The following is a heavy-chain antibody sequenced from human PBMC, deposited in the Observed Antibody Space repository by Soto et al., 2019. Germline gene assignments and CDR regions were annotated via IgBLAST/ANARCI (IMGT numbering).Heavy chain of an antibody. D-gene: IGHD3-10*01. CDR3: ARDDEGGSYCDLGS. CDR1: GFTFSNYI. V-gene: IGHV3-30-3*01. CDR2: ILHDGNNK. J-gene: IGHJ4*02. Sequence: QVQLVESGGGVVQPGRSLRLSCAASGFTFSNYIMHWVRQAPGKGLEWVAIILHDGNNKYYADSVKGRFTISRDNSKNPLYLQMRSLRSEETAIYYCARDDEGGSYCDLGSWGQGTLVTVSS.